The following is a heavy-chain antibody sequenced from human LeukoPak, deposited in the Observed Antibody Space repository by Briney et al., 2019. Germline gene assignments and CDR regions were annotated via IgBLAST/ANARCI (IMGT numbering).Heavy chain of an antibody. D-gene: IGHD3-9*01. CDR1: GGSVTSGSYY. CDR2: IFYTGST. Sequence: PSETLSLTCTVSGGSVTSGSYYWSWIRQPPGKGLEWIGCIFYTGSTNYNSSLKSRVTISVDTSKNQFSLKLSSVTAADTALYYCAAVLTAYSSIDYWGQGILVTVSS. CDR3: AAVLTAYSSIDY. V-gene: IGHV4-61*01. J-gene: IGHJ4*02.